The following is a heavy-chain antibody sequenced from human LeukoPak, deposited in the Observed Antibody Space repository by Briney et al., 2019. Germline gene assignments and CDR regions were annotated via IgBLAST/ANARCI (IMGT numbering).Heavy chain of an antibody. CDR1: GYRFINYW. J-gene: IGHJ4*02. Sequence: GESLKISCKASGYRFINYWIGWVRPMPGKGLEWMGIIYPDDSDTRYSPSFQGQVTISADRSISTTYLQWSSLRASDTAMYYCARRTGFFDYWGQGTLVTVSS. V-gene: IGHV5-51*01. D-gene: IGHD1-14*01. CDR2: IYPDDSDT. CDR3: ARRTGFFDY.